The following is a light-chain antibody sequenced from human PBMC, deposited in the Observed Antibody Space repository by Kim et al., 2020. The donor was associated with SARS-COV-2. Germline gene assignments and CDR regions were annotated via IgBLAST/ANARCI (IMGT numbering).Light chain of an antibody. Sequence: GQSITSSCTGTSSDIGGYNYVSWYQQHPGKAPTLMISDVSKRPSGVSNRFSGSKSGNTASLTISGLQAEDEADYYCTSYTSSRTVIFGGGTQLTVL. CDR2: DVS. CDR3: TSYTSSRTVI. J-gene: IGLJ2*01. CDR1: SSDIGGYNY. V-gene: IGLV2-14*04.